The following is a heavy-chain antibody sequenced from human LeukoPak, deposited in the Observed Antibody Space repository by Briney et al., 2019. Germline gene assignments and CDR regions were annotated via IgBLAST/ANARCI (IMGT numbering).Heavy chain of an antibody. CDR1: GFTFSDYY. CDR2: ISGSGSII. J-gene: IGHJ4*02. V-gene: IGHV3-11*04. D-gene: IGHD6-13*01. Sequence: GGSLRLSCTASGFTFSDYYMSWIRQAPGKGLEWVSYISGSGSIIYYADSVKGRFTISRDNAKNSLYLQMNSLRAEDTAVYYCARGIAAAGPPDYWGQGTLVTVSS. CDR3: ARGIAAAGPPDY.